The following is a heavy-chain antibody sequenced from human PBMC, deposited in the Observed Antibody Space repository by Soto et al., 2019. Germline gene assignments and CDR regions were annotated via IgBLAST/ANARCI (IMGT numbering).Heavy chain of an antibody. D-gene: IGHD2-15*01. CDR2: IYHSGST. CDR3: ARDAVANYYYYGMDV. CDR1: GGSISSSNW. Sequence: SETLSLTCAVSGGSISSSNWWSWVRQPPGKGLEWIGEIYHSGSTNYNPSLKSRVTISVDKSKNHFSLKLSSVTAADTAVYYCARDAVANYYYYGMDVWGQGTTVT. V-gene: IGHV4-4*02. J-gene: IGHJ6*02.